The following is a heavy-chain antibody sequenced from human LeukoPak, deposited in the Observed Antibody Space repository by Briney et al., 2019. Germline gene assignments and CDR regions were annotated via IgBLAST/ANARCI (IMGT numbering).Heavy chain of an antibody. D-gene: IGHD5-18*01. J-gene: IGHJ4*02. CDR1: GFTFSSYA. Sequence: GGSLRLSCAASGFTFSSYAMHWVRQAPGKGLEWVAVISYDGSNKYYADSVKGRFTISRDNSKNTLYLHMNSLRAEDTAVYYCARAPAMAHLDYWGQGTLVTVSS. CDR3: ARAPAMAHLDY. CDR2: ISYDGSNK. V-gene: IGHV3-30*04.